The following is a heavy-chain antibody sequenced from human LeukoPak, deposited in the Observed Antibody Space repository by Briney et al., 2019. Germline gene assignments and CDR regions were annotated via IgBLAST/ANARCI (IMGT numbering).Heavy chain of an antibody. CDR2: INPSGGST. CDR3: ARVPRRFGGFSHFDY. CDR1: GYTFTSYY. D-gene: IGHD3-10*01. J-gene: IGHJ4*02. Sequence: ASVKVSCKASGYTFTSYYMHWVRQAPGQGLEWMGIINPSGGSTSYAQKFQGRVTMTRDTSTSTVYMELSSLRSEDTAVYYCARVPRRFGGFSHFDYWGQGTLVTVSS. V-gene: IGHV1-46*01.